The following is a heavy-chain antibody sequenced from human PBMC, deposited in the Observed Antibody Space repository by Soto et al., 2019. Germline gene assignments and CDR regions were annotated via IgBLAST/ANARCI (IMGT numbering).Heavy chain of an antibody. CDR1: GYTFSTYG. CDR3: ARGKGMEENYFYYGLDI. Sequence: QVQVVQSGAEVKKPGASVKVSCKASGYTFSTYGMHWVRQAPGQSHEWMGWLNGGTGQTRYSQRFQDRVIITRDTSASTGYMELSSLRSEDTAVYYCARGKGMEENYFYYGLDIWGQGTTVTVSS. V-gene: IGHV1-3*01. D-gene: IGHD1-1*01. J-gene: IGHJ6*02. CDR2: LNGGTGQT.